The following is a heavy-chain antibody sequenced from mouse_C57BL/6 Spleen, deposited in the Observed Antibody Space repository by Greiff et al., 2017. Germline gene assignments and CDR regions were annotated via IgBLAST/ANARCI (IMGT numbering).Heavy chain of an antibody. Sequence: EVQLQQSGPELVKPGASVKISCKASGYTFTDYYMNWVKQSHGKSLEWIGDINPNNGGTSYNQKFKGKATLTVDKSSSTAYMELRSLTSEDSAVYYCARIGGNYAFAYWGQGTLVTVSA. J-gene: IGHJ3*01. D-gene: IGHD2-1*01. V-gene: IGHV1-26*01. CDR2: INPNNGGT. CDR1: GYTFTDYY. CDR3: ARIGGNYAFAY.